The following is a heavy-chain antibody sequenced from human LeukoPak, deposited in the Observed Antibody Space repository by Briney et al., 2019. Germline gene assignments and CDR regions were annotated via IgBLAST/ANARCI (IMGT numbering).Heavy chain of an antibody. V-gene: IGHV3-74*01. J-gene: IGHJ4*02. CDR3: VRGGKTSNYFDY. CDR2: INSDVTLT. CDR1: GFTFSSYV. Sequence: GGSLRLSCAASGFTFSSYVMTWVRQAPGKGLVWVSRINSDVTLTTYADSVEGRFTISRDNAKNTLYLQMNSLRAEDTAVYYCVRGGKTSNYFDYWGQGNLVTVSS.